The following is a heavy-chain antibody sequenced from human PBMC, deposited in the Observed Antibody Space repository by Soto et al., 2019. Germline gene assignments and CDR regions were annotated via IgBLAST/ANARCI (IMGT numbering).Heavy chain of an antibody. V-gene: IGHV3-53*01. D-gene: IGHD3-3*01. J-gene: IGHJ6*02. CDR2: IYSGGST. Sequence: WGSRSLVWAASGITLSSHSMRWVPQARGKGLGWGSVIYSGGSTYYADSAKCRLTISRDNSKNTLYLQINSPRADDTAVYYCARLRIWSGYSEHSYYGMDVSGQGTTLTVTS. CDR3: ARLRIWSGYSEHSYYGMDV. CDR1: GITLSSHS.